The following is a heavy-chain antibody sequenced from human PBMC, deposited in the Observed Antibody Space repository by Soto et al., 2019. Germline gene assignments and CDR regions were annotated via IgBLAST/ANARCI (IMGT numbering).Heavy chain of an antibody. Sequence: GGSLRLSCAASGFTFSSYAMHWVRQAPGKGLEWVAVICYSGSNTYYADSVKGRFTISRDNSKSTLYLQMNSLRAEDTALYYCAEGRSYYYYYGVDVWGQGTTVTVSS. CDR3: AEGRSYYYYYGVDV. CDR2: ICYSGSNT. J-gene: IGHJ6*02. CDR1: GFTFSSYA. V-gene: IGHV3-33*06.